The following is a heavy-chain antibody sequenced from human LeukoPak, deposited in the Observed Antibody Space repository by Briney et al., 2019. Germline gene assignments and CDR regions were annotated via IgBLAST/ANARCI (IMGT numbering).Heavy chain of an antibody. Sequence: PGGSLRLSCAASGFTFRSHDMSWVRQAPGKGLEWVSGISASGGSTFYADSVKGRFTISRDNSKNTLYLQMNGLRVEDTAVYYCVREGPRGLALDIWGQGTMVTVSS. V-gene: IGHV3-23*01. J-gene: IGHJ3*02. CDR1: GFTFRSHD. CDR3: VREGPRGLALDI. CDR2: ISASGGST.